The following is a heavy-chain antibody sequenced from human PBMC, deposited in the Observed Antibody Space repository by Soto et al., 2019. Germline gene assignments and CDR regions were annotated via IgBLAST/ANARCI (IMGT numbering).Heavy chain of an antibody. CDR1: GGSISSYY. J-gene: IGHJ4*02. CDR3: ARDAPTGSGWYYFDY. V-gene: IGHV4-59*01. CDR2: IYYSGST. D-gene: IGHD6-19*01. Sequence: SETLSLTCTVSGGSISSYYWSWIRQPPGKGLEWIGYIYYSGSTNYNPSLKSRVTISVDTSKNQFSLKLSSVTAADTAVYYCARDAPTGSGWYYFDYWGQGTLVTVSS.